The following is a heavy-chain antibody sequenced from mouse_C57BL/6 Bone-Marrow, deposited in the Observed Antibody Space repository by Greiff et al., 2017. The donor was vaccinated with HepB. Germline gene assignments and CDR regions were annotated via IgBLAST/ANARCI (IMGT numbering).Heavy chain of an antibody. CDR2: ISSGSSTI. V-gene: IGHV5-17*01. Sequence: EVQRVESGGGLVKPGGSLKLSCAASGFTFSDYGMHWVRQAPEKGLEWVAYISSGSSTIYYADTVKGRFTISRDNAKNTLFLQMTSRRSEDTAMYYCARRQGYGYDYAMDYWGQGTSVTVSS. D-gene: IGHD2-2*01. CDR3: ARRQGYGYDYAMDY. J-gene: IGHJ4*01. CDR1: GFTFSDYG.